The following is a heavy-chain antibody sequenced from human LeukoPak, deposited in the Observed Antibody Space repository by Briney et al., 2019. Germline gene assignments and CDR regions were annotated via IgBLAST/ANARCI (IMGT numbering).Heavy chain of an antibody. Sequence: GGSLRLSCAASGFTFSSYGMHWVRQAPGKGLEWVAVISYDGSNKYYADSVKGRFTISRDNSKNTLYLQMNCLRAEDTAVYYCAKDSSPYCSSTSCLYYYYYGMDVWGQGTTVTVSS. J-gene: IGHJ6*02. V-gene: IGHV3-30*18. CDR1: GFTFSSYG. D-gene: IGHD2-2*01. CDR2: ISYDGSNK. CDR3: AKDSSPYCSSTSCLYYYYYGMDV.